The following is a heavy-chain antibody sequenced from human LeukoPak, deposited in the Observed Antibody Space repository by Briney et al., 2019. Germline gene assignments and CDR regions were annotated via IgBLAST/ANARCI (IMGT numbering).Heavy chain of an antibody. V-gene: IGHV4-61*01. CDR2: IYYSGST. D-gene: IGHD2-15*01. CDR1: GGSVSSGSYY. CDR3: ARDNGCSGGSCYRWFDP. J-gene: IGHJ5*02. Sequence: SETLSLTCTVSGGSVSSGSYYWSWIRQPPGMGLEWIGYIYYSGSTNYNPSLKSRVTISVDTSKNQFSLKLSSVTAADTAVYYCARDNGCSGGSCYRWFDPWGQGTLVTVS.